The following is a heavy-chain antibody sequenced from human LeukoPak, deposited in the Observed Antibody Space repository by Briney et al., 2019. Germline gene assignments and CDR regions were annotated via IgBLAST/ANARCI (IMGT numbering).Heavy chain of an antibody. CDR2: VYYSGTT. Sequence: SETLSLTCTVSGGSISNYYWSWIRQPPGKGLEWIGYVYYSGTTNCNPSLKSRVSLSVDTSKNQFSLKLTSVTAADTAMYYCARGYSNAFDFDFWGQGTLVTVSS. CDR3: ARGYSNAFDFDF. D-gene: IGHD6-13*01. J-gene: IGHJ4*02. CDR1: GGSISNYY. V-gene: IGHV4-59*01.